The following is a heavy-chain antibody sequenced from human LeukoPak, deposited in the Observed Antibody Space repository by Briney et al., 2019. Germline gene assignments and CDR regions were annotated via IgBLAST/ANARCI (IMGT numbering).Heavy chain of an antibody. CDR3: AGSKQVPAAYDAFDI. V-gene: IGHV4-30-2*01. Sequence: PSETLSLTCNVSGGSISSGHYYWSWIRQPPGKGLEWIGYIYHDGSTYYNPSLQSRVTMSIDRSKNQFSLKVTSVAAADTAVYYCAGSKQVPAAYDAFDIWGQGTMVTVSS. CDR2: IYHDGST. J-gene: IGHJ3*02. D-gene: IGHD2-2*01. CDR1: GGSISSGHYY.